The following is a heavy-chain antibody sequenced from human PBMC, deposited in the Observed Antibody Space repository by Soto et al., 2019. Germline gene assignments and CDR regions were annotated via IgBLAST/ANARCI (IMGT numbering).Heavy chain of an antibody. V-gene: IGHV1-46*01. D-gene: IGHD2-8*01. CDR1: GYTFTSYY. J-gene: IGHJ6*02. CDR3: ARDWEYCTNGVCGPYGMDV. Sequence: ASVKVSCKASGYTFTSYYMHWVRQAPVQGLEWMGIINPSGGSTSYAQKFQGRVTMTRDTSTSTVYMELSSLRSEDTAVYYCARDWEYCTNGVCGPYGMDVWGQGTTVTVSS. CDR2: INPSGGST.